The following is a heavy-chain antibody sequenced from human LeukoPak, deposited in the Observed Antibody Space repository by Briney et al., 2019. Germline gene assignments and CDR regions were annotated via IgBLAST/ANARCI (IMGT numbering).Heavy chain of an antibody. CDR3: VKVTAAGFVDH. Sequence: SGGSLRLSCAASGFTFDDYAMLWVRQAPGKGLEWVSGIGWNSGGIVYADSVKGRFTISRDNAKNSLYLQMNSLGAEDTALYYCVKVTAAGFVDHWGQGTLVTVSS. J-gene: IGHJ4*02. V-gene: IGHV3-9*01. CDR2: IGWNSGGI. D-gene: IGHD6-13*01. CDR1: GFTFDDYA.